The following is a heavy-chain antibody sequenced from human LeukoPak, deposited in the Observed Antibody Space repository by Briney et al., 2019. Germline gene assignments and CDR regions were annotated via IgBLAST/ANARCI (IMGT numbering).Heavy chain of an antibody. D-gene: IGHD3-3*01. J-gene: IGHJ5*02. CDR1: GYPFTTYG. CDR3: ARASRITIFGVVIGAAFDP. Sequence: ASVKVSCKASGYPFTTYGIDWVRPAPGHGLEWMGWISTYNGDTNYAQKFQGRVTMTTDTSTNTAYIELRSLTSDDTAVYYCARASRITIFGVVIGAAFDPWGQGTLVTVSS. V-gene: IGHV1-18*01. CDR2: ISTYNGDT.